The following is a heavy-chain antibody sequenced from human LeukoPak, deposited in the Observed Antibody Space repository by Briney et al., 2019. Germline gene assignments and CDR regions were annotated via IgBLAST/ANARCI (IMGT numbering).Heavy chain of an antibody. J-gene: IGHJ4*02. CDR3: ARVDGGYYYDSSGYYFDY. CDR2: IYYSGST. CDR1: GGSISSGGYY. V-gene: IGHV4-31*03. Sequence: SQTLSLTCTVSGGSISSGGYYWSWIRQHPGKGLEWIGYIYYSGSTYYNPSLESRVTISVDTSKNQFSLKLSSVTAADTAVYYCARVDGGYYYDSSGYYFDYWGQGTLVTVSS. D-gene: IGHD3-22*01.